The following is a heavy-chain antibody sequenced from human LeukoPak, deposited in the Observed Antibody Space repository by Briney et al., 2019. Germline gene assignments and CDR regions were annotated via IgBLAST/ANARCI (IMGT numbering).Heavy chain of an antibody. D-gene: IGHD6-13*01. V-gene: IGHV4-34*01. CDR2: INHSGST. CDR1: GFTFSSYA. J-gene: IGHJ4*02. Sequence: GSLRLSCAASGFTFSSYAMSWIRQPPGKGLEWIGEINHSGSTNYNPSLKSRVTISVDTSKNQFSLKLNSVTAADTAVYYCARGVYIAAAQYGYWGQGTLVTVSS. CDR3: ARGVYIAAAQYGY.